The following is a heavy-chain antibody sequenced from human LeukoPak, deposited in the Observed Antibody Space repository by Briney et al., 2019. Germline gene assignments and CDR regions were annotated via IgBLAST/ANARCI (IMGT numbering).Heavy chain of an antibody. Sequence: PGGSLRLSCAASGFTFSNYWMSWVRQAPGKGPEWVANIKEDGRETYYLDSVEGRFTISRDNAKNSLYLQMNSLRAEDTAVCYCARDPSRVLFTGGYFDYWGQGTLVTVSS. CDR3: ARDPSRVLFTGGYFDY. V-gene: IGHV3-7*03. D-gene: IGHD2-21*01. CDR2: IKEDGRET. CDR1: GFTFSNYW. J-gene: IGHJ4*02.